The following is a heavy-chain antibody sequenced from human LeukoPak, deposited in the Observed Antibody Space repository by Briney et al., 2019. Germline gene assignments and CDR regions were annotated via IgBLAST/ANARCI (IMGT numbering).Heavy chain of an antibody. CDR2: INPSGGST. Sequence: ASVTVSCKASGYTFTSYYMHWVRQAPGQGLEWMGIINPSGGSTTFAQKFQGRVTMTRDASTSTVYLELSSLRSEDTAVYYCARSRSSGWHDFWGQGTLVIVSS. D-gene: IGHD6-19*01. V-gene: IGHV1-46*01. CDR1: GYTFTSYY. J-gene: IGHJ4*02. CDR3: ARSRSSGWHDF.